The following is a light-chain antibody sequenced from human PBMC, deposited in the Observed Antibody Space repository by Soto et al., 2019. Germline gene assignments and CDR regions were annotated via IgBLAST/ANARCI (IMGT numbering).Light chain of an antibody. CDR2: GTS. CDR3: QQYGSIPRT. Sequence: IAWTLSPIALSLSPRARAALSCMVSQSVDSNYFAWYQQIPGQAPRLLLYGTSYRATGIPDRFSGSGSGTDFTLTISRLEPEDFAVYYCQQYGSIPRTFGRGAKVDI. CDR1: QSVDSNY. J-gene: IGKJ1*01. V-gene: IGKV3-20*01.